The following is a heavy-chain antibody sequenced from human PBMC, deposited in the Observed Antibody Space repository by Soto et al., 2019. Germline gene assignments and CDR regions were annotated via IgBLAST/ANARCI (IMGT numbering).Heavy chain of an antibody. D-gene: IGHD5-12*01. J-gene: IGHJ4*02. CDR2: IYPSGST. Sequence: TSETLSLTCTVSGGSISGHSWIWIRQPAGKGLEWIGHIYPSGSTSYNPSLRSRVTMSLDTSSNQIFLNLTSVTAADTAVFYCVRGRSYSVYDFWGPGTLVTAPQ. V-gene: IGHV4-4*07. CDR3: VRGRSYSVYDF. CDR1: GGSISGHS.